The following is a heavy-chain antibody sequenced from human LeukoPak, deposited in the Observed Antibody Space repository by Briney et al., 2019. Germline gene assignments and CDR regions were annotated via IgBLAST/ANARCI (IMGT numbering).Heavy chain of an antibody. CDR1: GGTFSSYA. D-gene: IGHD3-16*02. CDR2: IIPIFGTA. CDR3: ARWAAYDYVWGSYRNSGTFDY. Sequence: ASVKVSCKASGGTFSSYAISWVRQAPGQGLEWMGGIIPIFGTANYAQKFQGRVTITADESTSTAYMELSSLRSEDTAVYYCARWAAYDYVWGSYRNSGTFDYWGQGTLVTVSS. J-gene: IGHJ4*02. V-gene: IGHV1-69*13.